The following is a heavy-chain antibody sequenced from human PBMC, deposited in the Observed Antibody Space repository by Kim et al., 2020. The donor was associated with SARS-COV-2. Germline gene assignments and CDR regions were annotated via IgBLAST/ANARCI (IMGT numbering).Heavy chain of an antibody. D-gene: IGHD6-25*01. V-gene: IGHV4-59*13. CDR3: ARDLGIASGPFDL. CDR2: IFYSENS. Sequence: SETLSLTCAVSGDSITNYYWSWFRQPPGKKLEYIGYIFYSENSDHNPSLKSRVSISIDTSKNQFSLQLTSVTAADTAIYYCARDLGIASGPFDLWGQGILVTVSS. CDR1: GDSITNYY. J-gene: IGHJ5*01.